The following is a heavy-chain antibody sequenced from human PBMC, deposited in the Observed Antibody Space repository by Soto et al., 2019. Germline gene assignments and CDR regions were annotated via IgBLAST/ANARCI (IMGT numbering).Heavy chain of an antibody. CDR2: ISAYNGNT. Sequence: ASVPVSCKASGYTFTSYGISWVRQAPGQGLEWMGWISAYNGNTNYAQKLQGRVTMTTDTSTSTAYMELRSLRSDDTAVYYCAKAICFSGCDIHPHKWRDPWSPGTWVTVSS. CDR3: AKAICFSGCDIHPHKWRDP. V-gene: IGHV1-18*04. D-gene: IGHD6-19*01. J-gene: IGHJ5*02. CDR1: GYTFTSYG.